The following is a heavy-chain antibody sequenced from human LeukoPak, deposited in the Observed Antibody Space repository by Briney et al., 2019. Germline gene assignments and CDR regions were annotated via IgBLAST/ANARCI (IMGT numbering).Heavy chain of an antibody. V-gene: IGHV3-23*01. D-gene: IGHD2/OR15-2a*01. CDR1: GFTFSSYA. J-gene: IGHJ6*02. Sequence: GGSLRLSCAASGFTFSSYAMSWVRQAPGKGLEWVSAISGSGGSTYYADSVKGRFTISRDNSKNTLYLQMNSLRAEDTAVYYRAKDYGTTWFPTGSGVWGQGTTVTVSS. CDR2: ISGSGGST. CDR3: AKDYGTTWFPTGSGV.